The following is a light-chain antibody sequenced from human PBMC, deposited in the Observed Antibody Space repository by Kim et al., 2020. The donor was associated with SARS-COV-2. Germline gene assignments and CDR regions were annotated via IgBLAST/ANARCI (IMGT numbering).Light chain of an antibody. V-gene: IGKV1-17*01. CDR1: QEVRDD. CDR3: LKHDTFAIT. CDR2: SAS. Sequence: AAVGDRVTITWGASQEVRDDIGWDKNRPGRDPLRLIYSASSLQNGVPSRFSGSGDGTEITLTTSRVRREDLAKYFCLKHDTFAITFGQGTRLEIK. J-gene: IGKJ5*01.